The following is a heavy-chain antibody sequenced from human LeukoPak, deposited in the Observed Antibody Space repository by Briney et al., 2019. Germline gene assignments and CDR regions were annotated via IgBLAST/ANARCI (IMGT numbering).Heavy chain of an antibody. J-gene: IGHJ4*02. CDR1: GGSISSGDYY. CDR3: ARILTGGLFDY. CDR2: IFYSGST. V-gene: IGHV4-30-4*01. Sequence: PSQTLSLTCTVSGGSISSGDYYWSWIRQPPGKGLEWIGYIFYSGSTNYNPSLKSRVTMSLDTSKNQFSLKLNSVTAADTAVYYCARILTGGLFDYWGQGTLVTVSS. D-gene: IGHD3-16*01.